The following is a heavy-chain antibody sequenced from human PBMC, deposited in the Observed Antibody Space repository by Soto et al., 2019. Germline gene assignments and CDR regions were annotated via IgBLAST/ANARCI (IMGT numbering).Heavy chain of an antibody. CDR2: ISSSSSYI. V-gene: IGHV3-21*01. D-gene: IGHD2-2*01. Sequence: EVQLVESGGGLVKPGGSLRLSCADSGFIFSSYSMNWVRQAPGKGLEWVSSISSSSSYIYYADSVKGRFTIPRDNANNSLYLQMNSLRAEDTAVYDCARDRCSSTSCYHGWGQGTLVTVSA. CDR1: GFIFSSYS. J-gene: IGHJ4*02. CDR3: ARDRCSSTSCYHG.